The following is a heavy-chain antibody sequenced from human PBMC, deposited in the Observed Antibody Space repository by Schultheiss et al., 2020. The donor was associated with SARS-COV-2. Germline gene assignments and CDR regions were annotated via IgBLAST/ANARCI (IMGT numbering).Heavy chain of an antibody. CDR1: GGTFSSYA. CDR2: IIPIFGTA. Sequence: SVKVSCKASGGTFSSYAMNWVRQAPGQGLEWMGGIIPIFGTANYAQKFQGRVTITADESTSTAYMELSSLRSEDTAVYYCARVGRSYYGSGSPNWFDPWGQGTLVTVSS. V-gene: IGHV1-69*13. D-gene: IGHD3-10*01. CDR3: ARVGRSYYGSGSPNWFDP. J-gene: IGHJ5*02.